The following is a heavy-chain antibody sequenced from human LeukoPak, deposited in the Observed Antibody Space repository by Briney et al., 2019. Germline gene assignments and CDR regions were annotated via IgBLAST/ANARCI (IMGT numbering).Heavy chain of an antibody. CDR3: ARGHCSSTSCYPAYWFDP. D-gene: IGHD2-2*01. V-gene: IGHV4-34*01. J-gene: IGHJ5*02. CDR2: INHSGST. Sequence: GSLRLSCAASGFTFSSYSMNWIRQPPGKGLEWIGEINHSGSTNYNPSLKSRVTISVDTSKNQFSLKLSSVTAADTAVYYCARGHCSSTSCYPAYWFDPWGQGTLVTVSS. CDR1: GFTFSSYS.